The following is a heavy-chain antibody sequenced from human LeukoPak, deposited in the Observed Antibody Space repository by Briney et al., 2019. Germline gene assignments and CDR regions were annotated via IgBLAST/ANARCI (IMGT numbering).Heavy chain of an antibody. Sequence: LAGGSLRLSCAASGFTFSSYSMRWVRQAPGKGLEWVAVISYDGSNKYYADSVKGRFTISRDNSKNTLYLQMNSLRAEDTAVYYCARERPRGWFYDPYYFDYWGQGTLVTVSS. CDR2: ISYDGSNK. V-gene: IGHV3-30-3*01. CDR1: GFTFSSYS. D-gene: IGHD6-19*01. J-gene: IGHJ4*02. CDR3: ARERPRGWFYDPYYFDY.